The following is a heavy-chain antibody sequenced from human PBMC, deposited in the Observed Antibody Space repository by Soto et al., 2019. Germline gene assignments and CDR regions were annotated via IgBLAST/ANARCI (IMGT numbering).Heavy chain of an antibody. CDR2: ISGSGGST. Sequence: PGGSLRLSCAASGFTFSSYAMSWVRQAPGKGLEWVSAISGSGGSTYYADSVKGRFTISRDNSKNTLYLQMNSLRAEDTAVYYCAKDRVRYFDWLRVDYWGQGTLVTVSS. CDR1: GFTFSSYA. J-gene: IGHJ4*02. V-gene: IGHV3-23*01. CDR3: AKDRVRYFDWLRVDY. D-gene: IGHD3-9*01.